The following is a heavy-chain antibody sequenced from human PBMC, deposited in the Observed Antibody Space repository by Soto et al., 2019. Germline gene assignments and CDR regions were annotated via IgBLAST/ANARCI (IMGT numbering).Heavy chain of an antibody. CDR1: GFTFSSYS. Sequence: GGSLRLSCAASGFTFSSYSMNWVRQAPGKGLEWVSSISSSSSYIYYADSVKGRFAISRDNAKNSLYLQMNSLRAEDTAVYYCARDGPGGNSDYWGQGTLVTVSS. V-gene: IGHV3-21*01. D-gene: IGHD2-21*02. CDR2: ISSSSSYI. J-gene: IGHJ4*02. CDR3: ARDGPGGNSDY.